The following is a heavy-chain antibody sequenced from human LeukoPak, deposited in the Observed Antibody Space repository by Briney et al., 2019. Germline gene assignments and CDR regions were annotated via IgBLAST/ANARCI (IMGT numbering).Heavy chain of an antibody. V-gene: IGHV3-23*03. CDR2: IYNDGNT. D-gene: IGHD4-17*01. Sequence: GGSLRLPCAASGFTFSSYAMSWVRQAPGKGLEWVSVIYNDGNTLYADSVKGRFTISRDDSKNTLYLQMKSLRVEDTAVYYCAKILYGDRDAFDIWGQGTMVTVSS. J-gene: IGHJ3*02. CDR1: GFTFSSYA. CDR3: AKILYGDRDAFDI.